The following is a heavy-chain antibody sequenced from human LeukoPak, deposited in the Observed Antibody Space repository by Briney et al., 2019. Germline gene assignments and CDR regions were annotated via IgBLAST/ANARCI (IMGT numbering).Heavy chain of an antibody. D-gene: IGHD3-10*02. V-gene: IGHV3-48*04. J-gene: IGHJ6*04. Sequence: PGGSLRLSCAASGFTFSSYSMNWVRQAPGKGLEWVSGISWNGGSIGYADSVKGRFTISRDNAKNSLYLQMNSLRAEDTAVYYCAELGITMIGGVWGKGTTVTISS. CDR1: GFTFSSYS. CDR3: AELGITMIGGV. CDR2: ISWNGGSI.